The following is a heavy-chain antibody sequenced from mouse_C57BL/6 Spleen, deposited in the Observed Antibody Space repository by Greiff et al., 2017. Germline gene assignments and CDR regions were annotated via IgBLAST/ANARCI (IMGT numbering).Heavy chain of an antibody. V-gene: IGHV1-64*01. Sequence: QVQLQQPGAELVKPGASVTLSCKASGYTFTSYWMHWVKQRPGQGLEWIGMIHPNSGSTNYNEKFKSKATLTVDKSSSTAYMQLSSLTSEDSAVYYCARDRDGNDWGYYFDYWGQGTTLTVSS. D-gene: IGHD4-1*01. CDR3: ARDRDGNDWGYYFDY. J-gene: IGHJ2*01. CDR2: IHPNSGST. CDR1: GYTFTSYW.